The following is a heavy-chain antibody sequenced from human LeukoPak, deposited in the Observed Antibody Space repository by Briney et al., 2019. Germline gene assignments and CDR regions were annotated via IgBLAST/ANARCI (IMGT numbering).Heavy chain of an antibody. D-gene: IGHD2-21*02. V-gene: IGHV3-23*01. J-gene: IGHJ4*02. Sequence: PGGSLRLSCAASGFTFNSYAMSWVRQAPGKGLEWVSVIRGSGGGTYYADSVKGRFTISRDNSKNTVYLQMNSLRAEDTAVYYCVKARMPHCGTDCLESWGQGTLVTVSS. CDR3: VKARMPHCGTDCLES. CDR1: GFTFNSYA. CDR2: IRGSGGGT.